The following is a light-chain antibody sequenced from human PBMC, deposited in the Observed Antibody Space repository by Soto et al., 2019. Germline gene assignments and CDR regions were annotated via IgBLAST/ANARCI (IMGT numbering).Light chain of an antibody. J-gene: IGKJ3*01. CDR2: DAS. V-gene: IGKV1-39*01. Sequence: DIQMTQSPSSLPASVGDRVTITCRASQSISTYVNWYQQKAGKAPKLLIYDASSLYSGVPSRFSGSGSGTDFTLTISTLQPEDFATYYCQQSYSNPTFGPGTKVDIK. CDR1: QSISTY. CDR3: QQSYSNPT.